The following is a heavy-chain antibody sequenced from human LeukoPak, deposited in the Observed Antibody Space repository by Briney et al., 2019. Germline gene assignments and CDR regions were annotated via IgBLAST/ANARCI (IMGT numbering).Heavy chain of an antibody. D-gene: IGHD2-2*01. CDR1: GDSFSGYY. J-gene: IGHJ4*02. CDR3: ARRGSASTLDY. V-gene: IGHV4-34*01. CDR2: INHSGST. Sequence: ASETLSLTCAVYGDSFSGYYWSWIRQSPGKGLEWVGEINHSGSTNYNPSLKSRVTVSVDTSKSQFSLKLRSVTAADTAMYYCARRGSASTLDYWGQGTLVTVSS.